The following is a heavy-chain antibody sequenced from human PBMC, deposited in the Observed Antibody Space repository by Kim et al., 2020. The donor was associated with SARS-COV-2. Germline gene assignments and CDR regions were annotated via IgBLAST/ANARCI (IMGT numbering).Heavy chain of an antibody. D-gene: IGHD3-3*01. Sequence: KFQGRVTITADESTSTAYMELSSLRSEDTAVYYCARTILRFLEWFRGMDVWGQGTTVTVSS. CDR3: ARTILRFLEWFRGMDV. J-gene: IGHJ6*02. V-gene: IGHV1-69*01.